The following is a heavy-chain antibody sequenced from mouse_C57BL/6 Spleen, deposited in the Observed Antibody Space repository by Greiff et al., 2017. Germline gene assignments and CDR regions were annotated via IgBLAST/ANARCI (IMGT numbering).Heavy chain of an antibody. CDR2: IHPNSGST. Sequence: VQLQQPGAELVKPGASVKLSCKASGYTFTSYWMHWVKQRPGQGLEWIGMIHPNSGSTNYNEKFKSKATLTVDKSSSTAYMQLSSLTSEDSAVYYCARSSSVVARFDYWGQGTTLTVSS. D-gene: IGHD1-1*01. V-gene: IGHV1-64*01. CDR1: GYTFTSYW. J-gene: IGHJ2*01. CDR3: ARSSSVVARFDY.